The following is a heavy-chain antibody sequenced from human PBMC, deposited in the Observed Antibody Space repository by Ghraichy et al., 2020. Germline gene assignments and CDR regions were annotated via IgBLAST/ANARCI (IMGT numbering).Heavy chain of an antibody. CDR3: HIAAAGTPPIDAFDI. Sequence: SETLSLTCAVYGGSFSGYYWSWIRQPPGKGLEWIGEINHSGSTNYNPSLKSRVTISVDTSKNQFSLKLSSVTAADTAVYYCHIAAAGTPPIDAFDIWGQGTMVTVSS. CDR2: INHSGST. D-gene: IGHD6-13*01. J-gene: IGHJ3*02. CDR1: GGSFSGYY. V-gene: IGHV4-34*01.